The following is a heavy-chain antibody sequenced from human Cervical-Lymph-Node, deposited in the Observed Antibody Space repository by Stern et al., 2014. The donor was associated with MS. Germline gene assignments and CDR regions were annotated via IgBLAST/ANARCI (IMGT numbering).Heavy chain of an antibody. J-gene: IGHJ4*02. D-gene: IGHD5-24*01. CDR2: VLPVFTTP. Sequence: QLVQSGAEVKKPGSSVKVSCKVSGGTFSSYAVSWVRQAPGQGLEWMGGVLPVFTTPNYAQKFHGRVTVTADESTSTVYMELSNLTSEDTAMYYCARETRSGYNFDYWGQGALVTVSS. CDR3: ARETRSGYNFDY. V-gene: IGHV1-69*01. CDR1: GGTFSSYA.